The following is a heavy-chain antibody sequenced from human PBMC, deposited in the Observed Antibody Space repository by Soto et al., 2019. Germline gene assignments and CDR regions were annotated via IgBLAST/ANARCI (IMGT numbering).Heavy chain of an antibody. D-gene: IGHD2-15*01. J-gene: IGHJ6*03. Sequence: QVQLVQSGAEVKKPGASVKVSCKVSGYTLTELSMHWVRQAPGKGLEWMGGFDPEDGETIYAQKFQGRVTMTEDTSTDPAYMELSSLRSEDTAVYYCATSKRGYCSGGSCYTYYYYYYMDVWGKGTTVTVSS. CDR1: GYTLTELS. V-gene: IGHV1-24*01. CDR3: ATSKRGYCSGGSCYTYYYYYYMDV. CDR2: FDPEDGET.